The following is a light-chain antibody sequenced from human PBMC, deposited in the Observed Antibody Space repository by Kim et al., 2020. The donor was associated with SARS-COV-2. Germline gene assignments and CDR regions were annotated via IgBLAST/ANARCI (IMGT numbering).Light chain of an antibody. CDR3: SSYTSSNIYV. CDR1: SSDVGTYNR. CDR2: EVT. V-gene: IGLV2-18*02. J-gene: IGLJ1*01. Sequence: GQSVTIPCTGTSSDVGTYNRVSWYQQPPGTAPKLMIYEVTNRPSGVPDRFSGSKSGNTASLTISGLQAEDEADYYCSSYTSSNIYVFGTGTKVTVL.